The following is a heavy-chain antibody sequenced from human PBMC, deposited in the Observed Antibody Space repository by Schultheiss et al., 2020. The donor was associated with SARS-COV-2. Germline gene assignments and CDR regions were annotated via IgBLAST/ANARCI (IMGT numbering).Heavy chain of an antibody. CDR1: GGSISSSNW. V-gene: IGHV4-4*02. Sequence: SETLSLTCAVSGGSISSSNWWSWVRQPPGKGLEWIGEIYHSGSTNYNPSLKSRVTISLDVSKTQFSLKLSSVTAADTAVYYCARASFQASDLDYWGQGTLVTVSS. CDR3: ARASFQASDLDY. J-gene: IGHJ4*02. CDR2: IYHSGST.